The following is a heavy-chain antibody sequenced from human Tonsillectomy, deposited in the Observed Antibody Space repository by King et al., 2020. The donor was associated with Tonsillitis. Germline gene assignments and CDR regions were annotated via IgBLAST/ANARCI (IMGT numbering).Heavy chain of an antibody. V-gene: IGHV3-30-3*01. CDR3: AREGHATNFHSFDL. J-gene: IGHJ3*01. CDR2: ISYDGSIK. Sequence: VQLVESGGGVVQPGRSLRLSCAASGFTLNSYDLHWVRQAPGKGLEWVSSISYDGSIKNYADSVKGRFTISRDNSRKTFYLQTNSLRAEDTAVYYCAREGHATNFHSFDLWGQGTRVTVSS. CDR1: GFTLNSYD. D-gene: IGHD2-8*01.